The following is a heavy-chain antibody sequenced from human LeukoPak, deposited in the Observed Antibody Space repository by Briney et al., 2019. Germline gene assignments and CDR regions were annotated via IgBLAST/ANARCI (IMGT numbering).Heavy chain of an antibody. J-gene: IGHJ4*02. Sequence: PSETLSLTCTVSGGSISSSSYYWGWIRQPPGKGLEWIGSIYYSGSTYYNPSLKSRVTISVDTSKNQFSLKLSSVTAADTAVYYCARSRGDYYDSSGFNPDLDYWGQGTLVTVSS. CDR2: IYYSGST. CDR3: ARSRGDYYDSSGFNPDLDY. D-gene: IGHD3-22*01. CDR1: GGSISSSSYY. V-gene: IGHV4-39*07.